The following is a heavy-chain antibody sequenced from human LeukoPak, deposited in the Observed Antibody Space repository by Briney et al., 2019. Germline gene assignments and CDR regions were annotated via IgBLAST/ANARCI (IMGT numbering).Heavy chain of an antibody. D-gene: IGHD5-18*01. J-gene: IGHJ6*02. V-gene: IGHV4-38-2*02. Sequence: PSETLSLTCTVSGYSISSGYYWGWIRQPPGKGLEWIGSIYHSGSTYYNPSLKSRVTISVDTSKNQFSLKLSSVTAADTAVYYCASAVDTAIFSLYYYYGMDVWGQGTTVTVSS. CDR3: ASAVDTAIFSLYYYYGMDV. CDR2: IYHSGST. CDR1: GYSISSGYY.